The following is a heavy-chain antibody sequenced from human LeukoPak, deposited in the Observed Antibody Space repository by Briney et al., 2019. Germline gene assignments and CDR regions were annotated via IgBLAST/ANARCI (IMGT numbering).Heavy chain of an antibody. V-gene: IGHV3-64*01. CDR1: VFTFNSYA. CDR2: NCSNEGST. J-gene: IGHJ4*02. D-gene: IGHD6-13*01. CDR3: ASPERGSWYWYYFDY. Sequence: GVSLRLSCAASVFTFNSYAMHWVRKAPGKGPEYVSGNCSNEGSTYYANSVKGRFNISRDSSKNTLFPQMDSLRAEDMAEYYCASPERGSWYWYYFDYWGQGTLVTVSS.